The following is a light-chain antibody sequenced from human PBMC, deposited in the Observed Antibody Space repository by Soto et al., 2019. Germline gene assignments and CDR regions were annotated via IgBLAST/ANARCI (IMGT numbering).Light chain of an antibody. Sequence: ERVLTQSPATLSLSPGETATLSCRASDSIVNYLAWYQHKPGQAPRLLIYDVSSRATGIPDRFSGSGSGTDFTLTISRLEPEDFAVYYCQQSGSSPGTFGQGTKVEIK. CDR3: QQSGSSPGT. V-gene: IGKV3-20*01. CDR1: DSIVNY. J-gene: IGKJ1*01. CDR2: DVS.